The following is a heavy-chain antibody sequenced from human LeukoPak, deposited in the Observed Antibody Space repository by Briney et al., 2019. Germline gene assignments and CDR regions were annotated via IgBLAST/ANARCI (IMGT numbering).Heavy chain of an antibody. CDR2: ISTSSSYI. V-gene: IGHV3-21*01. J-gene: IGHJ4*02. Sequence: GGSLRLSCAASGFTFSSYSMNWVRQAPGKGLEWVSSISTSSSYIYYTDSVKGRFTISRDNAKNSLYLQMDSLRAEDTAVYYCARDSDIVTGSKSHFDYWGQGTLVTVSS. D-gene: IGHD3-9*01. CDR1: GFTFSSYS. CDR3: ARDSDIVTGSKSHFDY.